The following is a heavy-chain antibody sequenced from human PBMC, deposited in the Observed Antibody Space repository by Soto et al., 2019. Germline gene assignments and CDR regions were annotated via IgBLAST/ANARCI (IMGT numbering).Heavy chain of an antibody. D-gene: IGHD2-15*01. V-gene: IGHV1-46*01. Sequence: ASVKVSCKASGYKFTTYFIHWVRPAHGQGLEWMGMIHPSGDTGYAQKFRGRVTMTIDTSTTTAYMELRNLTSEDTAVYFSVRGYCTTSPCSGDFQCWGQGTLVTVSS. CDR3: VRGYCTTSPCSGDFQC. CDR1: GYKFTTYF. CDR2: IHPSGDT. J-gene: IGHJ1*01.